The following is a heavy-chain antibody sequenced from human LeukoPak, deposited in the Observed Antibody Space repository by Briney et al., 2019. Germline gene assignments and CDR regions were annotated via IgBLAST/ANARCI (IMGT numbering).Heavy chain of an antibody. CDR3: AKVDRIAVAGKFDY. CDR2: ISGSGGST. CDR1: GFTFDDYA. V-gene: IGHV3-23*01. D-gene: IGHD6-19*01. J-gene: IGHJ4*02. Sequence: GGSLRLSCAASGFTFDDYAMHWVRQAPGEGLEWVSGISGSGGSTYYADSVKDRFTISRDNSKNTLYLQMNSLRADDKAVYYCAKVDRIAVAGKFDYWGQGTLVTVSS.